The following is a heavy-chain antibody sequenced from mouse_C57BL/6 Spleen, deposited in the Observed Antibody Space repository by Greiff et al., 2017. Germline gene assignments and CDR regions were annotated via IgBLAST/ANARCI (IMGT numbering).Heavy chain of an antibody. Sequence: EVKLVESGGGLVKPGGSLKLSCAASGFTFSDYGMHWVRQAPEKGLEWVAYISSGSSTIYYADTVKGRFTLTRDNAKNTLFLQMTSLRSEDTAMYYCAREDYDDAMDYWGQGTSVTVSS. D-gene: IGHD2-4*01. J-gene: IGHJ4*01. CDR1: GFTFSDYG. CDR2: ISSGSSTI. CDR3: AREDYDDAMDY. V-gene: IGHV5-17*01.